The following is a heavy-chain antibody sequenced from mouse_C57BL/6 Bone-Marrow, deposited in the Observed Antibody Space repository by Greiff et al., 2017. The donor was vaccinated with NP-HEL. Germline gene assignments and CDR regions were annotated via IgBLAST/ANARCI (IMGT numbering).Heavy chain of an antibody. Sequence: VKLVESGAELARPGASVKLSCKASGYTFTSYGISWVKQRTGQGLEWIGEIYPRSGNTYYNEKFKGKATLTADKSSSTAYMELRSLTSEDSAVYFCAALYYYPYFDYWGQGTTLTVSS. V-gene: IGHV1-81*01. J-gene: IGHJ2*01. CDR2: IYPRSGNT. D-gene: IGHD1-1*01. CDR3: AALYYYPYFDY. CDR1: GYTFTSYG.